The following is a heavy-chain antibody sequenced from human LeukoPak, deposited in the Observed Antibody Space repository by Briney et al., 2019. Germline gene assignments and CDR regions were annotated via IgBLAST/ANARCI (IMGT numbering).Heavy chain of an antibody. V-gene: IGHV4-34*01. CDR2: INHSGST. CDR3: ARLKTYYYGSGPI. CDR1: GGSFSGYY. J-gene: IGHJ4*02. Sequence: SETLSLTCAVYGGSFSGYYWSWIRQPLGKGLEWIGEINHSGSTNYNPSLKSRVTISVDTSKNQFSLKLSSVTAADTAVYYCARLKTYYYGSGPIWGQGTLVTVSS. D-gene: IGHD3-10*01.